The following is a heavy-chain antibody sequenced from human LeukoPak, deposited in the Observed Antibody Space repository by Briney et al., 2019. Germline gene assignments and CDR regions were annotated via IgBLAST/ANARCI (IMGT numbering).Heavy chain of an antibody. CDR3: AIFEYSSRPVDY. V-gene: IGHV3-30*03. Sequence: GGSLRLSCAASGFTFSSYGMHWVRQAPGKGLEWVAVISYDGSNKYYADSVKGRFTISRDNSKNTLYLQMNSLRAEDTAVYYCAIFEYSSRPVDYWGQGTLVTVSS. J-gene: IGHJ4*02. CDR1: GFTFSSYG. CDR2: ISYDGSNK. D-gene: IGHD6-13*01.